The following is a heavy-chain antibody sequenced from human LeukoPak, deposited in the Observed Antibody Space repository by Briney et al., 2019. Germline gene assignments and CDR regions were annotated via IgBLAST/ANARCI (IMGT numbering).Heavy chain of an antibody. D-gene: IGHD3-22*01. CDR2: IRSNSDGGTI. V-gene: IGHV3-15*07. CDR1: GFTFSNAW. Sequence: GGSLRLSCATSGFTFSNAWMNWVRQAPGEGLEWVGRIRSNSDGGTIDYAAPVKGRFTLSRDDSKTTLYLQMNSLQTEDTAVYYCATDFYDSTWGQGTLVTVSS. CDR3: ATDFYDST. J-gene: IGHJ5*02.